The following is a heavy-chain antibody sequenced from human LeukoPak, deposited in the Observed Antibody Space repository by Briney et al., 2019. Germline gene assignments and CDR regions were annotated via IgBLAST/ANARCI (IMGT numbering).Heavy chain of an antibody. D-gene: IGHD3-10*01. Sequence: GSLRLSCAASGFTFNSYYMSWVRQAPGKGLEWVADIKLDGSEKYYVDSVKGRFIISRDNAKNSLYLQMNSLRAEDTAVYYCARDRRITMVRGLLGYFDYWGQGTLVTVSS. V-gene: IGHV3-7*03. CDR2: IKLDGSEK. CDR3: ARDRRITMVRGLLGYFDY. J-gene: IGHJ4*02. CDR1: GFTFNSYY.